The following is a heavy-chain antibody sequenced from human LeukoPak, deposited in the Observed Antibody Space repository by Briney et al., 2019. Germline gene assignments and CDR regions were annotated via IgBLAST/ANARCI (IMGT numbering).Heavy chain of an antibody. V-gene: IGHV3-11*05. CDR2: ISSSSSYT. CDR3: ARDGHYDTLTGYVVGYFDY. Sequence: GGSLRLSCAASGFTFSDYYMSWIRQAPGKGLEWVSYISSSSSYTNYADSVKGRFTISRDNAKNSLYLQMNSLRAEDTAVYYCARDGHYDTLTGYVVGYFDYWGQGTLVTVSS. CDR1: GFTFSDYY. J-gene: IGHJ4*02. D-gene: IGHD3-9*01.